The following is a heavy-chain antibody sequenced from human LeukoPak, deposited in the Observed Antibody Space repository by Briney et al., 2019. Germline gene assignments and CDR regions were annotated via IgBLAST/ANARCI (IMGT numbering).Heavy chain of an antibody. CDR1: GGSISSYY. Sequence: SETLSLTCTVSGGSISSYYWSWIRQPPGKGLEWIGYIYYSGSTNYNPSLKSRVTISVDTSKNQFSLKLSSVTAADTAVYYCAKDRGYCSRTSCYAFDYWGQGTLVTVSS. CDR2: IYYSGST. V-gene: IGHV4-59*01. J-gene: IGHJ4*02. CDR3: AKDRGYCSRTSCYAFDY. D-gene: IGHD2-2*01.